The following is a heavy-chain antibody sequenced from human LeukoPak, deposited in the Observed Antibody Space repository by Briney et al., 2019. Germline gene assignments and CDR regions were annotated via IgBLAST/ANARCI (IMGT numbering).Heavy chain of an antibody. CDR1: GFTFSSYW. Sequence: PGGSLRLSCAASGFTFSSYWMHWVRQAPGKGLVWVSRINSDGGSTSYADSVKGRFTISRDNAKNTLYLQMNSLRAEDTAVYYCARIGSSWYNAFDIWGQGTMVTVSS. CDR3: ARIGSSWYNAFDI. V-gene: IGHV3-74*01. CDR2: INSDGGST. J-gene: IGHJ3*02. D-gene: IGHD6-13*01.